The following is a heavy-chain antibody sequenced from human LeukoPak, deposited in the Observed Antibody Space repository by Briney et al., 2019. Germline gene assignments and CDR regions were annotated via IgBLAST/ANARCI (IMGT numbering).Heavy chain of an antibody. J-gene: IGHJ4*02. CDR3: ARIRRPIAEFDY. D-gene: IGHD6-13*01. CDR1: GFTFSNYE. CDR2: ISSRGSTK. V-gene: IGHV3-48*03. Sequence: SGGSLRLSCAASGFTFSNYEMNWVRQAPGKGLEWVSYISSRGSTKYYADSVKGRFTISRDNAKNSLYLQMNSLRAEDTAVYYCARIRRPIAEFDYWGQGTLVTVSS.